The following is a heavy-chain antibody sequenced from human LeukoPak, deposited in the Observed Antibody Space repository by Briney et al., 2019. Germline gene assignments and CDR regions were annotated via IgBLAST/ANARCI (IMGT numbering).Heavy chain of an antibody. CDR2: INQNGGEK. V-gene: IGHV3-7*04. J-gene: IGHJ4*02. Sequence: GGSLRLSCATSGFTFSNFWMDWVRQAPGKGLEWVANINQNGGEKYYADSVKGRFTISRDNAKNSLYLQMNSLRVEDTAVYYCTRALDYWGRGTLVTVSS. CDR1: GFTFSNFW. CDR3: TRALDY.